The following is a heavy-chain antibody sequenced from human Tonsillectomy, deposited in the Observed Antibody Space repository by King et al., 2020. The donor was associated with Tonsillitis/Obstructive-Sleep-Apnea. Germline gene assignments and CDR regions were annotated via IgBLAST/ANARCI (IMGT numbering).Heavy chain of an antibody. V-gene: IGHV2-26*01. CDR2: IFPNDEK. CDR3: ARMTLYNNNYYEGYFDY. Sequence: VTLKESGPVLVKPTETLTLTCTVSGFSLSNAGMGVSWIRQPPGKALEWLAHIFPNDEKSYSTSLKSRLNISKDTSKSQVVLTMTTMDPVDTATYYCARMTLYNNNYYEGYFDYWGQGTLVTVSS. CDR1: GFSLSNAGMG. J-gene: IGHJ4*02. D-gene: IGHD1-14*01.